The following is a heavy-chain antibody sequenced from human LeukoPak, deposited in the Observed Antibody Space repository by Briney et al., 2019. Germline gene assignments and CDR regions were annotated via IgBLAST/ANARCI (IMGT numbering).Heavy chain of an antibody. CDR1: GGSISSYY. V-gene: IGHV4-39*07. J-gene: IGHJ4*02. CDR2: IYYSGST. Sequence: SETLSLTCTVSGGSISSYYWGWIRQPPGKGLEWVGSIYYSGSTYYNPSLKSRVTISVDTSKNQFSLKLSSVTAADTAVYYCARAGYSSSYVDYWGQGTLVTVSS. D-gene: IGHD6-13*01. CDR3: ARAGYSSSYVDY.